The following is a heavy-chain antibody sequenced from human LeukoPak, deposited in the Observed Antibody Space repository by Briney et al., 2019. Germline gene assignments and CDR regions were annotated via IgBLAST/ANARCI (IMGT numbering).Heavy chain of an antibody. V-gene: IGHV4-38-2*02. Sequence: PSETLSLTCTVSGYSISSGYYWGWIRQPPGKGLEWIGSIYHSGSTYYNPSLKSRVTISVDTSKNQFSLKLSSVTAADKAEYYCARRPDAFDIWGQGTMVTVSS. J-gene: IGHJ3*02. CDR2: IYHSGST. CDR3: ARRPDAFDI. CDR1: GYSISSGYY.